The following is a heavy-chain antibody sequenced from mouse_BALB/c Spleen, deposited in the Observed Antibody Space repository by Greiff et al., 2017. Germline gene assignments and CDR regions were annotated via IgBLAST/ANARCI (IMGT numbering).Heavy chain of an antibody. CDR1: GFNIKDTY. Sequence: EVQLQQSGAELVKPGASVKLSCTASGFNIKDTYMHWVKQRPEQGLEWIGRIDPANGNTKYDPKFQGKATITADTSSNTAYLQLSSLTSEDTAVYYCARGYYGYVSYFDYWGQGTTLTVSS. V-gene: IGHV14-3*02. CDR2: IDPANGNT. CDR3: ARGYYGYVSYFDY. D-gene: IGHD1-2*01. J-gene: IGHJ2*01.